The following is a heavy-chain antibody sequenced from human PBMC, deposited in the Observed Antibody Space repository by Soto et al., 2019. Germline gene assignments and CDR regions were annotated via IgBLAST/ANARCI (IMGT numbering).Heavy chain of an antibody. V-gene: IGHV3-72*01. D-gene: IGHD6-19*01. J-gene: IGHJ4*02. CDR1: GFTFSDHY. CDR3: ARGFPYSSGWYFDY. Sequence: EVQLVESGGGLVQPGGSLRLSCAASGFTFSDHYMDWVRQAPGKGLEWVGRSRNKANSYTTEYAASVKGRFTISRDDSKNSLYLQMNSLKTEDTAVYYCARGFPYSSGWYFDYWGQGPLVTVSS. CDR2: SRNKANSYTT.